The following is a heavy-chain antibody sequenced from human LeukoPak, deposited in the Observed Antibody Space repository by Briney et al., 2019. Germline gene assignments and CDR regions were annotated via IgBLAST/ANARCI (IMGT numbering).Heavy chain of an antibody. V-gene: IGHV4-4*07. CDR1: GASISSYY. Sequence: WETLSLTCTVSGASISSYYRTWLRQPAGKGLEWIGGIYTSGSTNYNPSLKSRVAMSVDTSKHQFSLKLSSVTAADTAVYYCARLSADSSSSRGFDYWGQGTLVTVSS. CDR3: ARLSADSSSSRGFDY. CDR2: IYTSGST. D-gene: IGHD2-2*01. J-gene: IGHJ4*02.